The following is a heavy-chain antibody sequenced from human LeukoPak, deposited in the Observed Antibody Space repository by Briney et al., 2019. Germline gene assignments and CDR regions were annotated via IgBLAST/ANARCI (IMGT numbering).Heavy chain of an antibody. Sequence: GGSLRLSCAASGFTFGSYAMHWVRQAPGKGLEWVAVISYDGSNKYYADSVKGRFTISRDNSKNTLYLQMNSLRAEDTAVYYCARDADYGDYGWGQGTLVTVSS. CDR2: ISYDGSNK. CDR3: ARDADYGDYG. CDR1: GFTFGSYA. D-gene: IGHD4-17*01. J-gene: IGHJ4*01. V-gene: IGHV3-30*14.